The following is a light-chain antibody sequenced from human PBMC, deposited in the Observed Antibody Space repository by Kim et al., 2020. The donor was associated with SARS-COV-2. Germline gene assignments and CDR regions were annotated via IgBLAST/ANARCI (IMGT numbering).Light chain of an antibody. CDR3: SSYTSSSTLV. J-gene: IGLJ2*01. CDR1: SSDVGGYNY. V-gene: IGLV2-14*04. Sequence: GQLITISCTGPSSDVGGYNYVSWYQQHPGKAPKLMIYDVSKRPSGVSNRFSGSKSGNTASLTISGLQAEDEADYYCSSYTSSSTLVFGGGTQLTVL. CDR2: DVS.